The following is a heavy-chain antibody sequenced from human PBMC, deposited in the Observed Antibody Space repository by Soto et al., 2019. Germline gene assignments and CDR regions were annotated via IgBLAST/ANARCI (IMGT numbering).Heavy chain of an antibody. CDR3: ARGDSSTYFYYYGLDV. CDR2: IFSDGSST. Sequence: GGSLRLSCAASGFTFSNYWMHWVRQAPGKGLLWVARIFSDGSSTRYADSVKGRFTISRDNAKNTLWLQMNSLRVEDTAVYFCARGDSSTYFYYYGLDVWGQGTTVTASS. CDR1: GFTFSNYW. J-gene: IGHJ6*02. V-gene: IGHV3-74*01. D-gene: IGHD6-13*01.